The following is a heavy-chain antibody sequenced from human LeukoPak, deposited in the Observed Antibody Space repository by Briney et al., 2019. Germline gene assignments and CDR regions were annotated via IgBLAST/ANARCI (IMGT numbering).Heavy chain of an antibody. CDR1: GYTFTGYY. V-gene: IGHV1-2*02. D-gene: IGHD3-22*01. Sequence: ASVKVSCKASGYTFTGYYMHWVRQAPGQGLEWMGWINPNSGGTNYAQKFQGRVTMTRDTSISTAYMELSRLRFDDTAVYYCARDLYYYDSSGYYYHGYFDYWGQGTLVTVSS. CDR2: INPNSGGT. CDR3: ARDLYYYDSSGYYYHGYFDY. J-gene: IGHJ4*02.